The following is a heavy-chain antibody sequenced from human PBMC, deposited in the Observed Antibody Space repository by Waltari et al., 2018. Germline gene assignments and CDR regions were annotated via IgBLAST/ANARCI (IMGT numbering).Heavy chain of an antibody. V-gene: IGHV3-66*02. J-gene: IGHJ6*02. Sequence: EVQMVESGGGLVRPGGSLRLSCAASGFTVSRHYMSWVRQAPGKGLEWVSVIYSGGSTYYADSVKGRFTISRDNSKNTLYLQMNSLRAEDTAVYYCARERGTLYVMDVWGQGTTVTVSS. CDR3: ARERGTLYVMDV. CDR1: GFTVSRHY. CDR2: IYSGGST.